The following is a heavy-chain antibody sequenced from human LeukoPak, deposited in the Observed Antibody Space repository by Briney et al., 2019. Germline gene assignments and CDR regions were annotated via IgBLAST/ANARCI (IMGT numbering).Heavy chain of an antibody. V-gene: IGHV4-59*08. J-gene: IGHJ4*02. CDR1: GGSISSYY. D-gene: IGHD3-22*01. Sequence: SETLSLTCTVSGGSISSYYWSWIRQPPGKGLEWIGYIYYSGSTNYNPSLKSRVTISVDTSKNQFSLKLSSVTAADTAVYYCARHRGSVSDSSGYYFDYWGQGTLVTVSS. CDR3: ARHRGSVSDSSGYYFDY. CDR2: IYYSGST.